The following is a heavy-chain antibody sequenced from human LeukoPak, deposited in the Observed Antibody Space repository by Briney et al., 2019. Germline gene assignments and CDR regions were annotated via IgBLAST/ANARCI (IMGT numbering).Heavy chain of an antibody. V-gene: IGHV3-23*01. CDR1: GLTFSIYA. J-gene: IGHJ4*02. CDR2: ITGSGITT. Sequence: GGSLRLSCAASGLTFSIYAMTWVRQAPGKGLEWVSGITGSGITTYYADSVKGRFTISRDNSKNTLCLQMNSLRAEDTAVYYCAAALSIVATQSDYWGQGTLVTVSS. CDR3: AAALSIVATQSDY. D-gene: IGHD5-12*01.